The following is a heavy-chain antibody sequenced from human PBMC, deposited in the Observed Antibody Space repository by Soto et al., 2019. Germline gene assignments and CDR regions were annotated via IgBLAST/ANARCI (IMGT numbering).Heavy chain of an antibody. D-gene: IGHD3-10*01. V-gene: IGHV1-18*01. CDR2: ISAYNGNT. CDR3: AREYGSGSRFDY. CDR1: GYTFTSYG. J-gene: IGHJ4*02. Sequence: QVQLVQSGAEVKKPGASVKVSCKASGYTFTSYGISWVRQAPGQGLEWMGWISAYNGNTNYAQKRQGRVTRTTDTPTSTAYMELRSLRSADTAVYYCAREYGSGSRFDYWGQGTLVTVSS.